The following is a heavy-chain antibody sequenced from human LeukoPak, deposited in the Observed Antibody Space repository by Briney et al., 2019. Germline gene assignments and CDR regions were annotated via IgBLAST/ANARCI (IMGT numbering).Heavy chain of an antibody. J-gene: IGHJ4*02. V-gene: IGHV3-72*01. D-gene: IGHD3-9*01. CDR2: TKNKGNNYNT. Sequence: PGGSLRLSCAASGFTFSDHYMDWVRQAPGKGLEWVGRTKNKGNNYNTEYAAFVKGRFIISRDDSKNSLFLQMNSLKTEDTAVYYCARVARFDSIDYWGQGTLVTVSS. CDR1: GFTFSDHY. CDR3: ARVARFDSIDY.